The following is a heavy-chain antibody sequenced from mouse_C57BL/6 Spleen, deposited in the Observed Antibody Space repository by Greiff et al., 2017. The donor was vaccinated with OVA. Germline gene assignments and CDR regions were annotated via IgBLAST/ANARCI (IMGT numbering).Heavy chain of an antibody. CDR1: GYTFTSYW. J-gene: IGHJ4*01. CDR2: IYPGSGST. Sequence: QVQLQQSGAELVKPGASVKMSCKASGYTFTSYWITWVKQRPGQGLEWIGDIYPGSGSTNYNEKFKSKATLTVDTSSSTAYMQLSSLTSEDSAVYYCASNYYGTYAMDYWGQGTSVTVSS. D-gene: IGHD1-1*01. V-gene: IGHV1-55*01. CDR3: ASNYYGTYAMDY.